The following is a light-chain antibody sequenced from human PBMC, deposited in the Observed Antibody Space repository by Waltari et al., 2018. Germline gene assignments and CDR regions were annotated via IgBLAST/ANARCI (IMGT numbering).Light chain of an antibody. V-gene: IGKV3-20*01. Sequence: ELVLTQSPGTLSLSPGERATLSCRASQSVSSAFLAWYQQKPGQAPRLLIYGASYRATGIPDRFSGSGSGADCTLAINRLEPEDFAVYYCQHYVNSPQVTFGGGTKVEIK. CDR1: QSVSSAF. J-gene: IGKJ4*01. CDR3: QHYVNSPQVT. CDR2: GAS.